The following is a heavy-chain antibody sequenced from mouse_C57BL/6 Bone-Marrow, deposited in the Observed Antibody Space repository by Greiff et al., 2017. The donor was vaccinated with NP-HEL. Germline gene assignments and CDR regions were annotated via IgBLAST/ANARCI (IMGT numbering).Heavy chain of an antibody. CDR2: IYPRSGNT. CDR3: ARSSLGIWDY. D-gene: IGHD2-14*01. J-gene: IGHJ2*01. CDR1: GYTFTSYG. V-gene: IGHV1-81*01. Sequence: VQLVESGAELARPGASVKLSCKASGYTFTSYGISWVKQRTGQGLEWIGEIYPRSGNTYYNEKFKGKATLTADKSSSTAYMELRSLTSEDSAVYFCARSSLGIWDYWGQGTTLTVSS.